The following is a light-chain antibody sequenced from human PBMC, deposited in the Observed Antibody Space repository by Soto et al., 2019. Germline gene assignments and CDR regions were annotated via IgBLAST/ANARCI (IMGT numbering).Light chain of an antibody. CDR1: QSISSY. CDR2: DAS. Sequence: DIQMTQSPSSLSASVGDRVTITCRASQSISSYLNWYQQKPGKAPNLLIYDASTLESGVPSRFRGNGSGTEFTLTISSLQPDDFATYYCQQYNSYSYTFGQGTRLEIK. J-gene: IGKJ5*01. V-gene: IGKV1-5*01. CDR3: QQYNSYSYT.